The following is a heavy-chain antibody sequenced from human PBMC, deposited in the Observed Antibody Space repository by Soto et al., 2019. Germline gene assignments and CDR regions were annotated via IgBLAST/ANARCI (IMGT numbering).Heavy chain of an antibody. CDR3: ARGGYCSNDYYYGMDV. CDR2: INPNSGGT. CDR1: GYTFTGYY. J-gene: IGHJ6*02. V-gene: IGHV1-2*02. Sequence: QVQLVQSGAEVKKPGASVKVSCKASGYTFTGYYMHWVRQAPGQGLEWMGWINPNSGGTNYAQKFEGGVARTRDTAISTAYMELSRLRSDDTAVYYCARGGYCSNDYYYGMDVWGQGTTVTVSS. D-gene: IGHD2-2*03.